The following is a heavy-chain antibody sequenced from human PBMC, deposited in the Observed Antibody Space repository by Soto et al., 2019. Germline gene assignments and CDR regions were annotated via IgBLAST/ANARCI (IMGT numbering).Heavy chain of an antibody. V-gene: IGHV3-30*18. Sequence: GSLRLSCAASGFTFSSYGMHWVRQAPGKGLEWVAVISYDGSNKYYADSVKGRFTISRDNSKNTLYLQMNSLRAEDTAVYYCAKGAAYSSSLAPYFDYWGQGTLVTVSS. CDR3: AKGAAYSSSLAPYFDY. CDR2: ISYDGSNK. J-gene: IGHJ4*02. CDR1: GFTFSSYG. D-gene: IGHD6-6*01.